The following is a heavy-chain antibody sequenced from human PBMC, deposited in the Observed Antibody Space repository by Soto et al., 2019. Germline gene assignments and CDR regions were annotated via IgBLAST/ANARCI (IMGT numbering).Heavy chain of an antibody. CDR2: INPNSGGT. J-gene: IGHJ5*02. Sequence: SVKVSCKASGYTFTGYYMHWVRQAPGQGLEWMGWINPNSGGTNYAQKFQGWVTMTRDTSISTAYMELSRLRSDDTAVYYCARERNYDFWSGYHNWFDPWGEGPLVTVAS. D-gene: IGHD3-3*01. V-gene: IGHV1-2*04. CDR1: GYTFTGYY. CDR3: ARERNYDFWSGYHNWFDP.